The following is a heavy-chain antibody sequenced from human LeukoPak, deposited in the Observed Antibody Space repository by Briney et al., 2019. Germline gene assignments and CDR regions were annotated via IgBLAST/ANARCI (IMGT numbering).Heavy chain of an antibody. CDR1: GYTFIGYY. Sequence: ASVKVSCKASGYTFIGYYINWVRQAPGQGLEWMGWINPKSGGTNCERKFQGRVTMSRDTSTSTAYMDLSRLQSDDTAVYFCARADILTGFYYYGMDVWGQGTTVTVSS. D-gene: IGHD3-9*01. CDR2: INPKSGGT. CDR3: ARADILTGFYYYGMDV. J-gene: IGHJ6*02. V-gene: IGHV1-2*02.